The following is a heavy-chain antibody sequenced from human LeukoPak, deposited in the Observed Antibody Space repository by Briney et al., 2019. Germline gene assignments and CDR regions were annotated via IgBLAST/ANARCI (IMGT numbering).Heavy chain of an antibody. CDR3: TCLYSYGSGSYSTDYYYYYMDV. Sequence: PGGSLRLSCAASGFTFSGSAMHWVRQASGKGLEWVGRIRSKANSYATAYAASVKGRFTISRDDSKNTAYLPMNSLKTEDTAVYYCTCLYSYGSGSYSTDYYYYYMDVWGKGTTVTVSS. CDR2: IRSKANSYAT. J-gene: IGHJ6*03. D-gene: IGHD3-10*01. CDR1: GFTFSGSA. V-gene: IGHV3-73*01.